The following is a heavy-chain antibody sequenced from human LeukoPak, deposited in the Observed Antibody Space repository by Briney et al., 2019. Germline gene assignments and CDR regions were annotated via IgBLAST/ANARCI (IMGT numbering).Heavy chain of an antibody. CDR3: ARTGLALEEWFDP. Sequence: ASVKVSCKASGYTFTNYDISWVRQAPGQGHEWMGWNSAYNDNTNYAQKFQGRVTMTTDTSTSTACMDLRSLRFDDTAVYYCARTGLALEEWFDPWGQGTLVAVSS. CDR1: GYTFTNYD. J-gene: IGHJ5*02. CDR2: NSAYNDNT. D-gene: IGHD6-19*01. V-gene: IGHV1-18*01.